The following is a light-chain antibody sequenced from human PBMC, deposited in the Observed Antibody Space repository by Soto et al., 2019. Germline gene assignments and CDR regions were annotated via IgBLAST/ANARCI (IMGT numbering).Light chain of an antibody. J-gene: IGKJ4*01. Sequence: EIVLTQSPTTLSLSPGERATLSCRASQSVSTFLAWYQQKPGQAPRLVIYDASSRATGIPARFSGSGSGTDFTVTTSSLEPEDFEVYYCQQRENWPLTCGGGTKVEIK. CDR2: DAS. CDR1: QSVSTF. V-gene: IGKV3-11*01. CDR3: QQRENWPLT.